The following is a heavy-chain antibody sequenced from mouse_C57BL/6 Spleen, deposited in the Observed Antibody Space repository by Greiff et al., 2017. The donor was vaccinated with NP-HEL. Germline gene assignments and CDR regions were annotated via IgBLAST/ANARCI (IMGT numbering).Heavy chain of an antibody. D-gene: IGHD1-1*01. CDR3: SRRITTVVAMDYFDY. V-gene: IGHV1-18*01. J-gene: IGHJ2*01. CDR1: GYTFTDYN. Sequence: EVQLQQSGPELVKPGASVKIPCKASGYTFTDYNMDWVKQSHGKSLEWIGDINPNNGGTIYNQKFKGKATLTVDKSSSTAYMELRSLTSEDTAVYYCSRRITTVVAMDYFDYWGQGTTLTVSS. CDR2: INPNNGGT.